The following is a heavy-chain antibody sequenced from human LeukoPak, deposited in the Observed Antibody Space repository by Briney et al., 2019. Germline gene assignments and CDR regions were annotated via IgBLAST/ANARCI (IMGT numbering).Heavy chain of an antibody. D-gene: IGHD5-24*01. J-gene: IGHJ4*02. CDR2: IGHDGTYK. CDR1: GFGFSNYG. CDR3: ARDLGMGKYFDY. Sequence: GGSLRLSCAASGFGFSNYGMHWVRQTPGKGLEWVAIIGHDGTYKRYPDSVKGRFTISRDNSKTTLYLQMDSLKAEDTAVYYCARDLGMGKYFDYWGQGTPVTVSS. V-gene: IGHV3-33*01.